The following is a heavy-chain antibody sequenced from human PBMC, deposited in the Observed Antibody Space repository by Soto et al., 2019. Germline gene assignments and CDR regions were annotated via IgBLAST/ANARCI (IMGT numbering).Heavy chain of an antibody. V-gene: IGHV3-23*01. CDR1: GFTFSSYA. D-gene: IGHD2-15*01. Sequence: EVQLLESGGGLVQPGGSLRLSCAASGFTFSSYAMSWVRQAPGKGLEWVSVISASGGTTYYADSVKGRFTISRDNSKNALSMQRNSRRAEETAVYYCAKDGLSKDIVVVVAGCSDYWGPGTLVTVS. J-gene: IGHJ4*02. CDR3: AKDGLSKDIVVVVAGCSDY. CDR2: ISASGGTT.